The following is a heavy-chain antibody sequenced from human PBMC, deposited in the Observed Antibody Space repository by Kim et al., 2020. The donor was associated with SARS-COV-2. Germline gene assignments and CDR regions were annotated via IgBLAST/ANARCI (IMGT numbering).Heavy chain of an antibody. CDR1: GYTFTSYY. J-gene: IGHJ6*02. Sequence: ASVKVSCKASGYTFTSYYMHCVRQAPGQGLEWMGIINPSGGSTSYAQKFQGRVTMTRDTSTSTVYMELSSLRSEDTAVYYCARGTGIVATKYYYYYGMDVWGQGTTVTVSS. CDR2: INPSGGST. D-gene: IGHD5-12*01. CDR3: ARGTGIVATKYYYYYGMDV. V-gene: IGHV1-46*01.